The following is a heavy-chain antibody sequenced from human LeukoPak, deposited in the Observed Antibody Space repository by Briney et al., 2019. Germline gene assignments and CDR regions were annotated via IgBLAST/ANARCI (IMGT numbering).Heavy chain of an antibody. CDR3: ARTPEYSRTRLDY. J-gene: IGHJ4*02. CDR1: GYTFTGYY. CDR2: ISAYNGNT. V-gene: IGHV1-18*04. D-gene: IGHD6-6*01. Sequence: GASVKVSCKASGYTFTGYYMHWVRQAPGQGLERMGWISAYNGNTNYAQKLQGRVTMTTDTSTSTAYMELRSLRSDDTAVYYCARTPEYSRTRLDYWGQGTLVTVSS.